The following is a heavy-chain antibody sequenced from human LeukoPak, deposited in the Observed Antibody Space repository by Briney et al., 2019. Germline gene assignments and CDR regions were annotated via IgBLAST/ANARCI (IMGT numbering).Heavy chain of an antibody. J-gene: IGHJ4*02. D-gene: IGHD3-22*01. CDR2: INAGNGNT. CDR1: GYTFTSYA. CDR3: ARDLPWGDSSGRGDY. V-gene: IGHV1-3*01. Sequence: ASVKVSCTASGYTFTSYAMHWVRQAPGQRLEWMGWINAGNGNTKYSQKFQGRVTTTRDTSASTAYMELSSLRSEDTAVYYCARDLPWGDSSGRGDYWGQGTLVTVSS.